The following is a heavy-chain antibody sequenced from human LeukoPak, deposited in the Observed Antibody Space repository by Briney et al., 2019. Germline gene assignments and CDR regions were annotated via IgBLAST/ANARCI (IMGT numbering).Heavy chain of an antibody. Sequence: ASVKVSRKASGYTFTSYGISWVRQAPGQGLEWMGWISAYNGNTNYAQKLQGRVTMTTDTSTSTAYMELRSLRSDDTAVYYCARVALAAAGPTDYNWFDPWGQGTLVTVSS. V-gene: IGHV1-18*01. D-gene: IGHD6-13*01. CDR1: GYTFTSYG. CDR3: ARVALAAAGPTDYNWFDP. CDR2: ISAYNGNT. J-gene: IGHJ5*02.